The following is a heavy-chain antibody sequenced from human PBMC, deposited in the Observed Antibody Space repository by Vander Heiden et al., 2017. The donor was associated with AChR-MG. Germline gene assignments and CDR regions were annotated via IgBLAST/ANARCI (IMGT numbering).Heavy chain of an antibody. CDR1: GFTFDDYA. V-gene: IGHV3-43D*04. J-gene: IGHJ6*02. D-gene: IGHD3-10*01. CDR3: AKGSSPGGYYYGMDV. CDR2: ISWDGGST. Sequence: EVQLVASGGVVVQPGGSLRLSCAASGFTFDDYAMHWVRQAPGKGLEWVSLISWDGGSTYYADSVKGRFTISRDNNKNSLYLQMNSLRAEDTALYYCAKGSSPGGYYYGMDVWGQGTTVTVSS.